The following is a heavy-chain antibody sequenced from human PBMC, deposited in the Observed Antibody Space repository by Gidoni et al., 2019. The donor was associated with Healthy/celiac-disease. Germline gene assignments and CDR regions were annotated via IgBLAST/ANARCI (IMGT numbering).Heavy chain of an antibody. D-gene: IGHD7-27*01. Sequence: VRQAPGKGLEWVSSISSSSSYIYYADSVKGRFTISRDNAKNSLYLQMNSLRAEDTAVYYCARDQAHELGIYYYYYMDVWGKGTTVTVSS. J-gene: IGHJ6*03. CDR3: ARDQAHELGIYYYYYMDV. CDR2: ISSSSSYI. V-gene: IGHV3-21*01.